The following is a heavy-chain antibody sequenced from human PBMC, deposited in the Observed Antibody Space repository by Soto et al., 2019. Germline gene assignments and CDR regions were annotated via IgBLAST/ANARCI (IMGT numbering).Heavy chain of an antibody. CDR1: GYTFTSYA. CDR3: AREGTRYYYDSSGYYYD. D-gene: IGHD3-22*01. V-gene: IGHV1-3*01. CDR2: INAGNGNT. J-gene: IGHJ4*02. Sequence: ASVKVSCKASGYTFTSYAMHWVRQAPGQRLEWMGWINAGNGNTKYSQKFQGRVTITRDTSASTAYMELSSLRSEDTAVHYCAREGTRYYYDSSGYYYDWGQGTLVTVSS.